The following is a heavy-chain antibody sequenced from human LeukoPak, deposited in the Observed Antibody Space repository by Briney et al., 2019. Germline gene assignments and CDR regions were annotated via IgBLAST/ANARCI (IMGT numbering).Heavy chain of an antibody. CDR2: IRGSGGST. Sequence: GGSLRLSCAASGFTFSSYAMSWVRQAPGKGLEWVSAIRGSGGSTYYADSVKGRFTISRDNSKNTLYLQMNSLRAEDTAVYYCAKAPQDIVVVVAATDFYYMDVWGKGTTVTVSS. V-gene: IGHV3-23*01. CDR1: GFTFSSYA. J-gene: IGHJ6*03. D-gene: IGHD2-15*01. CDR3: AKAPQDIVVVVAATDFYYMDV.